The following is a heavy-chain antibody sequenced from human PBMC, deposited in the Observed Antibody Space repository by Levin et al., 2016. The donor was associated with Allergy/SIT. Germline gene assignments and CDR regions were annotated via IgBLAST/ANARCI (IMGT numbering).Heavy chain of an antibody. D-gene: IGHD4-23*01. CDR1: GVSISNNNW. CDR2: IHQSGTT. Sequence: SETLSLTCAVSGVSISNNNWWWSWVRQPPGKGLEWIAEIHQSGTTKYAPSLKSRVTISLDKSKDHFSLTVSSVSAADSAVYYCARTNIGTFGTSFASWGQGILVTVSS. CDR3: ARTNIGTFGTSFAS. V-gene: IGHV4-4*02. J-gene: IGHJ4*02.